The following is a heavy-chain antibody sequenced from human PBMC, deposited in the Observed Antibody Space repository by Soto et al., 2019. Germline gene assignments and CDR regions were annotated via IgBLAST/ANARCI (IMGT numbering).Heavy chain of an antibody. CDR2: TWYRSKWYN. CDR1: GDSVSSNSVA. D-gene: IGHD2-2*01. CDR3: ARDGTADRLDFDY. J-gene: IGHJ4*02. V-gene: IGHV6-1*01. Sequence: SQTLSLTCVISGDSVSSNSVAWNWIRQSPSRGLEWLGRTWYRSKWYNEYAVSVKSRISIKPDTDKNQFSLQLNSVTPEDTAVYYCARDGTADRLDFDYWGQGTLVTVSS.